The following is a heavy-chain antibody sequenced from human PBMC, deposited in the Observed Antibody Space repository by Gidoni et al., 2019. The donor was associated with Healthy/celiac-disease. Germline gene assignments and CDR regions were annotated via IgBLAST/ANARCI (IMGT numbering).Heavy chain of an antibody. J-gene: IGHJ3*02. V-gene: IGHV3-33*01. D-gene: IGHD3-10*01. Sequence: QVQLAESGGAVVQPGRSLRLSCAAPAFPLSSSAMHWVRQAPGKGLEWVAVIWYDGSNKYYADSVKGRFTISRDNSKNTLYLQMNSLRAEDTAVYYCARVTSYYYGSGPSDAFDIWGQGTMVTVSS. CDR1: AFPLSSSA. CDR3: ARVTSYYYGSGPSDAFDI. CDR2: IWYDGSNK.